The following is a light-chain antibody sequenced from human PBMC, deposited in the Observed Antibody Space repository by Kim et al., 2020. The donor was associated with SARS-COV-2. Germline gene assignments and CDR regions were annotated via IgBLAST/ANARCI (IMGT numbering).Light chain of an antibody. CDR2: GKN. Sequence: SSELTQDPAVSVALGQTVRITCQGDSLRSYYASWYQQKPGQAPLLVIYGKNNRPSGIPDRFSGSSSGNTASLTITGAQAEDEADYYCNSRDSSGNHLGVF. J-gene: IGLJ1*01. CDR3: NSRDSSGNHLGV. CDR1: SLRSYY. V-gene: IGLV3-19*01.